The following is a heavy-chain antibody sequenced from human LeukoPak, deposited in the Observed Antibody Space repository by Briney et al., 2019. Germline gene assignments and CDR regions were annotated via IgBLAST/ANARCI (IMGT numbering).Heavy chain of an antibody. CDR3: ARGHYNILTGYGKLNPFDI. CDR1: GGSFSGYY. J-gene: IGHJ3*02. Sequence: PSETLSLTCAVYGGSFSGYYWSWIRQPPGKGLEWIGEINHSGSTNYNPSLKSRVTISVDTSKNQFSLKLSSVTAADTAVYYCARGHYNILTGYGKLNPFDIWGKGKMVTVFS. V-gene: IGHV4-34*01. CDR2: INHSGST. D-gene: IGHD3-9*01.